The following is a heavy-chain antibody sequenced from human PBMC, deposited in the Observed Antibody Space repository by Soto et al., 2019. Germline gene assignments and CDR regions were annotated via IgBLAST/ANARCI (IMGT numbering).Heavy chain of an antibody. D-gene: IGHD2-2*01. Sequence: EVQLLQHGGGLVQPGGSLRLTGAASGFTFSDYAMSWVRQAPGKGLEWASTVSASASNTHYADSVKGRFTISRDNSKNTLFLPMDRLTREDTALYYCANVPIWCGSSRCYTEGFDYWGQGTLVIVSS. CDR1: GFTFSDYA. CDR2: VSASASNT. V-gene: IGHV3-23*01. J-gene: IGHJ4*02. CDR3: ANVPIWCGSSRCYTEGFDY.